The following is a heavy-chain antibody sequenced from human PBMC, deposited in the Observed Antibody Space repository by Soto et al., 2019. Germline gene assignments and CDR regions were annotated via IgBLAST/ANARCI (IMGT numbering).Heavy chain of an antibody. Sequence: QGQLVQSGAEVKKPGASVKVSCKASGYTFTRYGISWVRQAPGQGLEWMGWISGYNGDTNYAQKFQGRVTMTVDTSTTTAFMELTSLTSDDRAVYYCAKNGQPSYYYYGMDVWGQGTTLTVSS. CDR1: GYTFTRYG. CDR2: ISGYNGDT. J-gene: IGHJ6*02. V-gene: IGHV1-18*01. D-gene: IGHD2-8*01. CDR3: AKNGQPSYYYYGMDV.